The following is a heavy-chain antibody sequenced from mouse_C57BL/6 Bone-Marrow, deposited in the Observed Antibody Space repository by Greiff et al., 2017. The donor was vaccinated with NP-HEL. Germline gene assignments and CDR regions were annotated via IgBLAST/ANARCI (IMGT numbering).Heavy chain of an antibody. J-gene: IGHJ2*01. D-gene: IGHD2-5*01. CDR1: GFTFRSYG. V-gene: IGHV5-6*01. CDR3: ARQVSYYSNYYFDY. CDR2: ISSGGSYT. Sequence: EVMLVESGGDLVKPGGSLKLSCAASGFTFRSYGMSWVRQTPDKRLEWVATISSGGSYTYYPDSVKGRFTISRDNAKNTLYLQMSSLKSEDTAMYYCARQVSYYSNYYFDYWGQGTTLTVAS.